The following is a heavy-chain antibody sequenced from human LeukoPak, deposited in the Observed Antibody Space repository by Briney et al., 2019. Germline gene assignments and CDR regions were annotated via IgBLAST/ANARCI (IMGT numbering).Heavy chain of an antibody. CDR2: VHYSVTT. J-gene: IGHJ3*02. V-gene: IGHV4-59*01. Sequence: PSETLSLTCTVSGGSISSYHWNWIRQPPGKGLEWIGYVHYSVTTQYNPSLKSRVTMSVDTSKNQISLRVNSVTAADTAVYYCARELGYCSGGTCYSAHAFDIWGQGTMVTVSS. CDR3: ARELGYCSGGTCYSAHAFDI. CDR1: GGSISSYH. D-gene: IGHD2-15*01.